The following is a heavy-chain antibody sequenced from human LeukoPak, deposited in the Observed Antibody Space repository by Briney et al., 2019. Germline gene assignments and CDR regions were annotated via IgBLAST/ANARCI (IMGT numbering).Heavy chain of an antibody. D-gene: IGHD6-6*01. Sequence: SETLSLTCTVSGGSISSYYWNWVRQPPGKGLEWSGYIYYSGSTNYNPSLKSRLTISIDTSKSQFSLKLNSMTAADTAVYYCVRNIYTSSYYFDYWGQGTLVTVSS. J-gene: IGHJ4*02. CDR1: GGSISSYY. CDR3: VRNIYTSSYYFDY. CDR2: IYYSGST. V-gene: IGHV4-59*01.